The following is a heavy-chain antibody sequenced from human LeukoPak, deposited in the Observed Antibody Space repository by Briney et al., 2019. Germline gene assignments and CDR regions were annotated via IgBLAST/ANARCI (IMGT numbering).Heavy chain of an antibody. V-gene: IGHV4-34*01. D-gene: IGHD3-22*01. CDR3: ARMIVGATWRFDP. J-gene: IGHJ5*02. CDR1: GGSFSGYY. CDR2: INHSGST. Sequence: PSETLSLTCAVYGGSFSGYYWSWIRQPPGKGLEWIGEINHSGSTNYNPSLKSRVTISVDTSKNQFSLKLSSVTAADTAVYYCARMIVGATWRFDPWGQGTLVTVSS.